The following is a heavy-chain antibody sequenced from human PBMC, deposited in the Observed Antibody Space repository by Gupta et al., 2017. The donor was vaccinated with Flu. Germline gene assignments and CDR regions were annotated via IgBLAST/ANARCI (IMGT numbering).Heavy chain of an antibody. CDR1: GYSFKGDW. V-gene: IGHV5-51*03. CDR3: ARWNAVNNNWLDP. Sequence: EVQLVQFGAAANKRGESLKISGTGSGYSFKGDWIGWVRQTPGKGLEWMGGIYPADSDARYSPSFRGQVTISVDKSVTTAYLQWSSLQASDTGIYYCARWNAVNNNWLDPWGQGSLVTVSP. D-gene: IGHD4-11*01. CDR2: IYPADSDA. J-gene: IGHJ5*02.